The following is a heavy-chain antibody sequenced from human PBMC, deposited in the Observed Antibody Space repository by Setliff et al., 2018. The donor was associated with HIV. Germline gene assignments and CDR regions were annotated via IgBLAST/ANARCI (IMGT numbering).Heavy chain of an antibody. J-gene: IGHJ5*02. V-gene: IGHV4-39*07. CDR3: ARSFNGVPWT. Sequence: ASETLSLTCTVSGASILSSGGYFWGWIRQSPGRGLEWLGTVYFLGNRYLNPSLKSRVTISIDTSKNQFSLRLSSVTGADTAVYYCARSFNGVPWTWGQGMLVTVSS. CDR1: GASILSSGGYF. D-gene: IGHD2-8*01. CDR2: VYFLGNR.